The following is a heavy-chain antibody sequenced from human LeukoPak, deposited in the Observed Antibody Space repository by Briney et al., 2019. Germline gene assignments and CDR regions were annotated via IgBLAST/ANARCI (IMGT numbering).Heavy chain of an antibody. CDR1: GYTFTSYD. D-gene: IGHD3-9*01. CDR2: MNPNSGNT. V-gene: IGHV1-8*01. Sequence: ASVKVSCKASGYTFTSYDINWVRQATGQGLEWMGWMNPNSGNTGYAQKFQGRVTMTRNTSISTAYMELSSLRSEDTAVYYCARGRYDILSPAHHYYYYYYGMDVWGQGTTVTVSS. J-gene: IGHJ6*02. CDR3: ARGRYDILSPAHHYYYYYYGMDV.